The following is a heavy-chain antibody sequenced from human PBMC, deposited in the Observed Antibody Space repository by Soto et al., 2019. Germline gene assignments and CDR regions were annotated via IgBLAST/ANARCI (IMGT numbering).Heavy chain of an antibody. CDR3: ARFEDYYDSSGFANWFDP. D-gene: IGHD3-22*01. CDR1: GGSISSGDYY. J-gene: IGHJ5*02. CDR2: IYYSGST. V-gene: IGHV4-30-4*01. Sequence: PSETLSLTCTVSGGSISSGDYYWSWIRQPPGKGLEWIGYIYYSGSTYYNPSLKSRVTISVDTSKNQFSLKLSSVTAADTAVYYCARFEDYYDSSGFANWFDPWGQGTLVTVSS.